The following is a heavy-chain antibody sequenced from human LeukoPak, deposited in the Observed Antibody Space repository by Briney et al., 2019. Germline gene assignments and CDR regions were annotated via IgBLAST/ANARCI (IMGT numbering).Heavy chain of an antibody. J-gene: IGHJ2*01. CDR1: GGSISSYY. CDR2: IYYSGST. CDR3: ARGRADTMIVVVINYWYFDL. D-gene: IGHD3-22*01. V-gene: IGHV4-39*01. Sequence: SETLSLTCTVSGGSISSYYWGWIRQPPGKGLEWIGSIYYSGSTYYNPSLKSRVTISVDTSKNQFSLKLSSVTAADTAVYYCARGRADTMIVVVINYWYFDLWGRGTLVTVSS.